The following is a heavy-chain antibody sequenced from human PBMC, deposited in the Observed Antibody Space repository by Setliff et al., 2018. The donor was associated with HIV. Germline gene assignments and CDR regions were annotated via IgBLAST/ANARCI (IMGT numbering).Heavy chain of an antibody. CDR2: IKSKIDGGTT. D-gene: IGHD2-21*02. CDR1: GFTFTNAW. V-gene: IGHV3-15*01. Sequence: GGSLRLSCAASGFTFTNAWMSWVRQAPGKGLEWVGHIKSKIDGGTTHYAAPVKGRFTISRDDSKNTLYLQMNSLKTEDTAVYYCTTAHIVVVTAKLSFDLWGRGTLVT. CDR3: TTAHIVVVTAKLSFDL. J-gene: IGHJ2*01.